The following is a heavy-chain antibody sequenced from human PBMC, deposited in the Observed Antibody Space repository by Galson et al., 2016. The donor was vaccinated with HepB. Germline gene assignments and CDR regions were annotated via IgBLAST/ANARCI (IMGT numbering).Heavy chain of an antibody. CDR3: ARGAYGDPLDY. J-gene: IGHJ4*02. D-gene: IGHD4-17*01. CDR2: IYSGGGT. V-gene: IGHV3-53*01. Sequence: SLRLSCAASGFTVSSKYMSWVRQAPGKGLEWVSVIYSGGGTYYADSVKGRFTISRDNSKNTLYLQMNTLRAEDTAVYHCARGAYGDPLDYWGQGTLVTVSS. CDR1: GFTVSSKY.